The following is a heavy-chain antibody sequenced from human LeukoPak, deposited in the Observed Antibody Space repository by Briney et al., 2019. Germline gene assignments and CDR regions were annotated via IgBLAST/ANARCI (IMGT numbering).Heavy chain of an antibody. CDR3: AAFTRYCSGGSCLGY. D-gene: IGHD2-15*01. CDR1: GFTFSSYS. V-gene: IGHV3-21*01. CDR2: ISSSSSYI. J-gene: IGHJ4*02. Sequence: GGSLRLSCAASGFTFSSYSMNWVRQAPGKGLEWVSSISSSSSYIYYADSVKGRSTISRDNAKNSLYLQMNSLRAEDTAVYYCAAFTRYCSGGSCLGYWGQGTLVTVSS.